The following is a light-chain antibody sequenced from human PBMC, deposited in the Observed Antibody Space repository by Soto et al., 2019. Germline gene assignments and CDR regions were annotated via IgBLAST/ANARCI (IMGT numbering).Light chain of an antibody. CDR1: TSNIGSNT. CDR2: RND. V-gene: IGLV1-44*01. Sequence: QSVLTQPPSASGTPGQRVTISCSGSTSNIGSNTVHWYQQLPGTAPTLLIYRNDQRPSGVPARFSGPKSGTSASLAISGLQSDDEADYYCAAWDDSLDEYVFGTGTKVTVL. CDR3: AAWDDSLDEYV. J-gene: IGLJ1*01.